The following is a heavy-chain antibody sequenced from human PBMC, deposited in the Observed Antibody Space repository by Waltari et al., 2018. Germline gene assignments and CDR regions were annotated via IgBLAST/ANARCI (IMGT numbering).Heavy chain of an antibody. D-gene: IGHD3-3*01. CDR2: IYYSGIT. V-gene: IGHV4-59*01. Sequence: QVQLQESGPGLVKPSETLSLTCTVSGGSFSSYYWSWIRQSPGKGLEWIGNIYYSGITNYNPSLKSRVTISVDTSKNQFSLKLSSVTAADTAVYYCARGGRGTGFWSGPWYGMDVWGQGTTVTVSS. J-gene: IGHJ6*02. CDR3: ARGGRGTGFWSGPWYGMDV. CDR1: GGSFSSYY.